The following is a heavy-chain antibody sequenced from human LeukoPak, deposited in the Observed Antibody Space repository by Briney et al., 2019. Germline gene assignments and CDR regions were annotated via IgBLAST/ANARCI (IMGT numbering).Heavy chain of an antibody. CDR1: GYTFTGYY. Sequence: ASVKVSCKASGYTFTGYYMHWVRQAPGQGLEWMGWINPNSGGTNYAQRFQGRVTMTRGTSISTAYMELSRLRSDDKAVYYCARWGEGFDPWGQGTLVTVSS. CDR2: INPNSGGT. J-gene: IGHJ5*02. V-gene: IGHV1-2*02. CDR3: ARWGEGFDP. D-gene: IGHD3-16*01.